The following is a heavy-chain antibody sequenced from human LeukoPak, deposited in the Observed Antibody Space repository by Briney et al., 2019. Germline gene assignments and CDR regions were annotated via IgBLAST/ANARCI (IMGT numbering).Heavy chain of an antibody. D-gene: IGHD6-13*01. CDR2: ISGNNADT. V-gene: IGHV1-18*01. Sequence: VSVKVSCKASGYTFTSYGISWVRQVPGQGLEWMAWISGNNADTKYAQKVQGRVTVTTDTSTSTAYMELGSLTSDDTAVYYCARRRLDSSWCFDYWGQGTLVSVSS. CDR3: ARRRLDSSWCFDY. CDR1: GYTFTSYG. J-gene: IGHJ4*01.